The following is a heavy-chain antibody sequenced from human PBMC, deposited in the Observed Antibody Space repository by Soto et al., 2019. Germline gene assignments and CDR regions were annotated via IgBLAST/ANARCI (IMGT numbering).Heavy chain of an antibody. V-gene: IGHV1-8*01. CDR2: MNPNSGNT. CDR3: ARPRSGSYCYSMDV. Sequence: QVQLVQSGAEVKKPGASVKVSCKASGYTFTSYDINWVRQATGQGLEWMGWMNPNSGNTGYAQKFQGRVTMTRNTSIVTAYMELSSLRSEATAVYCCARPRSGSYCYSMDVWGQGTAVTVSS. CDR1: GYTFTSYD. D-gene: IGHD3-3*01. J-gene: IGHJ6*02.